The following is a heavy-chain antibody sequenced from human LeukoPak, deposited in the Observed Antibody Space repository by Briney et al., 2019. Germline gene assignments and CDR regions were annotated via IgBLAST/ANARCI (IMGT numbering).Heavy chain of an antibody. J-gene: IGHJ4*02. CDR1: GLPFSNYW. CDR3: ARNGPFDY. D-gene: IGHD2-8*01. CDR2: ISPDGTGT. V-gene: IGHV3-74*01. Sequence: GGSLRLSCAASGLPFSNYWMHWVRQAPGKGLVWVSRISPDGTGTNYADSVMGRFTVSRDNAKNTVYLQMNSLTAEDTAVYYCARNGPFDYWGQGSLVTVSS.